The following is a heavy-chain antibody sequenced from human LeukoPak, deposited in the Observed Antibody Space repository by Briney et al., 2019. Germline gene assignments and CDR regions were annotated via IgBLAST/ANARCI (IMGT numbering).Heavy chain of an antibody. Sequence: GGSLRLSCAASGFTFSGSPMHWVRQAPGKGLEWVAIISRDGNSNYYADSVKGRFTISRDNSENTLYLQMSSLRAEDTAVYYCARGYGSGVYYYYGMDVWGQGTTVTVSS. CDR2: ISRDGNSN. D-gene: IGHD3-10*01. CDR1: GFTFSGSP. J-gene: IGHJ6*02. V-gene: IGHV3-30*15. CDR3: ARGYGSGVYYYYGMDV.